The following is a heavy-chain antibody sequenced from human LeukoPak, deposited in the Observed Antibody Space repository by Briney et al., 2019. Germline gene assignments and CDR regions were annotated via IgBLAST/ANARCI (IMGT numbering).Heavy chain of an antibody. Sequence: PGGSLRLSCAASGFTFSSYWMSWVRQAPGKGLEWVANIKQDGSEKYYVDSVKGRFTISRDNAKNSLYLQMNSLRAEDTAVYYCARDRLYRAVAGTVGVYWGQGTLVTVSS. CDR3: ARDRLYRAVAGTVGVY. CDR1: GFTFSSYW. D-gene: IGHD6-19*01. J-gene: IGHJ4*02. CDR2: IKQDGSEK. V-gene: IGHV3-7*01.